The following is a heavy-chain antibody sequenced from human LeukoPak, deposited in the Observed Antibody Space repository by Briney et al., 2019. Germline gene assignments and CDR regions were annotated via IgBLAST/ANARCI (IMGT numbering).Heavy chain of an antibody. CDR3: ARGGIVATIWGRTEAYYFDY. V-gene: IGHV3-21*01. CDR1: GFTFSSYS. Sequence: PGGSLRLSCAASGFTFSSYSMNWVRQAPGKGLEWVSSISSSSNYIYYADSVKGRFTISRDNAKNSLYLQMNSLRAEDTAVYYCARGGIVATIWGRTEAYYFDYWGQGTLVTVSS. CDR2: ISSSSNYI. D-gene: IGHD5-12*01. J-gene: IGHJ4*02.